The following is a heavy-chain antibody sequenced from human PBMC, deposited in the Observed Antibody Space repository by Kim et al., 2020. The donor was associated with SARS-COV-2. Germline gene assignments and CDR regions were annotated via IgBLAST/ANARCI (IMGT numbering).Heavy chain of an antibody. CDR2: ISGSGGST. CDR1: GFTFSSYA. J-gene: IGHJ4*02. CDR3: AKGDKDIFSPRFDY. Sequence: GGSLRLSFAASGFTFSSYAMSWVRQAPGKGLEWVSAISGSGGSTYYADSVKGRFTISRDNSKNTLYLQMNSLRAEDTAVYYCAKGDKDIFSPRFDYWGQGTLVTVSS. V-gene: IGHV3-23*01. D-gene: IGHD2-15*01.